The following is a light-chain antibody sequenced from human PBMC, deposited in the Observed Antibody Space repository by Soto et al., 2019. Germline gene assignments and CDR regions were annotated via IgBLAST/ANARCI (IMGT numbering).Light chain of an antibody. V-gene: IGLV4-60*02. CDR2: LDRSGSY. Sequence: QLVLTQSSSASASLGSSVKLTCILSGGHSTYIIARHQQQPGKAPRFLMTLDRSGSYNRGSGVPDRFSGSSSGADRYLTISNLQFEDEGDYYCETWYSNTHKVFGGGTKLTVL. CDR3: ETWYSNTHKV. CDR1: GGHSTYI. J-gene: IGLJ3*02.